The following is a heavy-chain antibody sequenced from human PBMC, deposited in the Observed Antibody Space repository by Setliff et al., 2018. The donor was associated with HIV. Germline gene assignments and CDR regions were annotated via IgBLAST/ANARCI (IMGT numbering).Heavy chain of an antibody. J-gene: IGHJ4*02. V-gene: IGHV4-59*11. Sequence: PSETLSLTCAVSGVSITSHYWSWIRQPPGKGLEWIGFIYYSVNNNYNPSLKSRVSISVDTSKNQFSLALTSVTAADTAIYYCARHVSVGPTYYYDSWGQGTLVTVSS. CDR3: ARHVSVGPTYYYDS. D-gene: IGHD3-3*01. CDR1: GVSITSHY. CDR2: IYYSVNN.